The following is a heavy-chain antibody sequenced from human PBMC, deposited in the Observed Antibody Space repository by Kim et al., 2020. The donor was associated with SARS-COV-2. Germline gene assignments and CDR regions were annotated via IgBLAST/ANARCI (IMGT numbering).Heavy chain of an antibody. Sequence: SETLSLTCTVSGGSISSSSYYWGWIRQPPGKGLEWIGSIYYSGSTYYNPSLKSRVTISVDTSKNQFSLKLSSVTAADTAVYYCAMAVVVPAAIGPPYYFDYWGQGTLVTVSS. CDR3: AMAVVVPAAIGPPYYFDY. V-gene: IGHV4-39*01. D-gene: IGHD2-2*01. CDR1: GGSISSSSYY. J-gene: IGHJ4*02. CDR2: IYYSGST.